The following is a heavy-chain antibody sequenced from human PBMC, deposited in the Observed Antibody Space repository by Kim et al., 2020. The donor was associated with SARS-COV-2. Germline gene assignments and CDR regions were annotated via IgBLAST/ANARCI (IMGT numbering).Heavy chain of an antibody. Sequence: SETLSRTCSVSGGSIRSGGKFWTWIRQHPAKGLEWIGYISYSGNSHYSPSLRSRVSISLQTSENRFSLELTSVTAADTAVYYCARGQPLDYWGQGILVTVSS. D-gene: IGHD2-2*01. CDR3: ARGQPLDY. V-gene: IGHV4-31*03. J-gene: IGHJ4*02. CDR1: GGSIRSGGKF. CDR2: ISYSGNS.